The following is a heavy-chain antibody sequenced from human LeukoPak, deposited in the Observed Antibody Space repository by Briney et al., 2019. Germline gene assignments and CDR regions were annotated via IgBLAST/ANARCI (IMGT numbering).Heavy chain of an antibody. D-gene: IGHD2-21*01. Sequence: SQTLSLTCTVSGGSISSGSYYWSWIRQPAGKGLEWIGRIYTSGSTNYNPSLKSRVTISVDTSKNQFSLKLSSVTAADTAVYYCARPVAYCGGDCYPFENWFDPWGQGTLVTVSS. CDR3: ARPVAYCGGDCYPFENWFDP. J-gene: IGHJ5*02. CDR2: IYTSGST. CDR1: GGSISSGSYY. V-gene: IGHV4-61*02.